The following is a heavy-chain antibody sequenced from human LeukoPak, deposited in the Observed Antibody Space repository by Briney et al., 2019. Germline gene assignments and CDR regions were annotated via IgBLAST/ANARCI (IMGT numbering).Heavy chain of an antibody. J-gene: IGHJ4*02. D-gene: IGHD5/OR15-5a*01. CDR2: IDPSDPDA. V-gene: IGHV5-51*01. Sequence: AQSLQRYSQGSGYSFTNLLITWVRQMPGKGLEWVGIIDPSDPDARYSPSFQGQVTISADKSITTAYLQWSSLKASDSAMYYCGRSVYNVYELHYWGRRTLVTVSS. CDR3: GRSVYNVYELHY. CDR1: GYSFTNLL.